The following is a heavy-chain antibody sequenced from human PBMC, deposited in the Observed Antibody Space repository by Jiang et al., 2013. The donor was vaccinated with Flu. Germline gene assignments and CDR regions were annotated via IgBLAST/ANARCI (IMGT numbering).Heavy chain of an antibody. J-gene: IGHJ3*02. CDR3: ARMTHYDISYAFDI. Sequence: VQLVESGAEVKKPGASVKVSCKASGYTFTGYYMHWVRQAPGQGLEWMGWINPNSGGTNYAQKFQGWVTMTRDTSISTAYMELSRLRSDDTAVYYCARMTHYDISYAFDIWGQGTMVTVSS. D-gene: IGHD3-9*01. V-gene: IGHV1-2*04. CDR1: GYTFTGYY. CDR2: INPNSGGT.